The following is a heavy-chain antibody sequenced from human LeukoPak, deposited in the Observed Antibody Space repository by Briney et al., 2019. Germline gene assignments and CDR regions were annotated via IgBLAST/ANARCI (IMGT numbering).Heavy chain of an antibody. J-gene: IGHJ6*03. V-gene: IGHV4-39*07. CDR2: IYYSGST. Sequence: SETLSLTCTVSGGSISSSSYYWGWIRQPPGKGLEWIGSIYYSGSTYYNPSLKSRVTISVDTSKNQFSLKLSSVTAADTAVYYCARVALEHNCSSTSCYRYYYYYYMDVWGKGTTVTISS. D-gene: IGHD2-2*01. CDR3: ARVALEHNCSSTSCYRYYYYYYMDV. CDR1: GGSISSSSYY.